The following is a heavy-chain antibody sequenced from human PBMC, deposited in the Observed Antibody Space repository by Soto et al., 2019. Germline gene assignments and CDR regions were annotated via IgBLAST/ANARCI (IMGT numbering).Heavy chain of an antibody. CDR1: GLSVSSNY. Sequence: GSLSVSAEISGLSVSSNYLSMVRQAPGKGLEWVSVHYSGGSTYYADSVQGRFTISRDKSNNTLYLQMRRVRAEDTAVYFCARHRHPRGTVGATSPLDPWGQGTQVTVSS. CDR2: HYSGGST. J-gene: IGHJ5*02. D-gene: IGHD1-26*01. CDR3: ARHRHPRGTVGATSPLDP. V-gene: IGHV3-53*01.